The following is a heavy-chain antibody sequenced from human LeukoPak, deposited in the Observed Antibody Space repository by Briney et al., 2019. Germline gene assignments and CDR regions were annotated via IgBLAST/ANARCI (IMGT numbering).Heavy chain of an antibody. V-gene: IGHV3-23*01. D-gene: IGHD3-22*01. CDR2: ISSGSDYT. J-gene: IGHJ4*02. CDR1: GFTFSIYA. CDR3: AKDRPNYYESNGHYYRRDGDY. Sequence: GGSLRLSSAAPGFTFSIYAMSWVRQAPGKGLEWVSSISSGSDYTYYEDSVKGRFTISRDNSQNTLYLQMNSLRAEDTAIYYCAKDRPNYYESNGHYYRRDGDYWGQGTLVTVSS.